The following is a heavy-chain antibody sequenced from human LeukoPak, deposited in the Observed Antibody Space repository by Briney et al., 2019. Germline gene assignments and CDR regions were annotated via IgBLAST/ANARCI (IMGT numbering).Heavy chain of an antibody. CDR3: ARGVVYDSSGYCWFDP. CDR1: GYTFTNYG. CDR2: ISAYNGDT. Sequence: ASVTVSCQASGYTFTNYGISWVLQAPGQGREWMGWISAYNGDTNYAQKLQGRVTMTTDTSTTTAYMELRSLRSDDTAVYYCARGVVYDSSGYCWFDPWGQGTLVTVSS. J-gene: IGHJ5*02. V-gene: IGHV1-18*01. D-gene: IGHD3-22*01.